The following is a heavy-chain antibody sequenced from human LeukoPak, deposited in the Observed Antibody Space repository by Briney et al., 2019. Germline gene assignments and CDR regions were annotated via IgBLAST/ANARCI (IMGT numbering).Heavy chain of an antibody. CDR1: GFTFSSYW. CDR3: ARASGWLHPNDY. Sequence: GGSLRLSCSASGFTFSSYWMHWVRQAPAKGLVWVSRINSDGSSISYAHSVKGRFTITRDNAKDTLYLQMNSLRAEDTAVYYCARASGWLHPNDYWGQGTLVTVSS. CDR2: INSDGSSI. J-gene: IGHJ4*02. D-gene: IGHD5-12*01. V-gene: IGHV3-74*01.